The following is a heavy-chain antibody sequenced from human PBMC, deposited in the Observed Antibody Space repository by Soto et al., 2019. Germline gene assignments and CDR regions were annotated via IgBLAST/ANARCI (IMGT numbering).Heavy chain of an antibody. J-gene: IGHJ4*02. CDR1: GYTFNKYP. CDR3: ARKDYYDSGIYYFDY. V-gene: IGHV1-3*01. CDR2: INPANGDT. D-gene: IGHD3-22*01. Sequence: ASVKVSCKTSGYTFNKYPIHWVRQAPGQGLEWMGWINPANGDTGYSQKFQDRVTISRDTSASTAYMELSSLRSEDTAVYYCARKDYYDSGIYYFDYWSQGTLVTVSS.